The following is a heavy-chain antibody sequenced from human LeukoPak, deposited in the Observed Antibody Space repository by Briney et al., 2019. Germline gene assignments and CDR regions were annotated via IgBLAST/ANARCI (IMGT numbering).Heavy chain of an antibody. D-gene: IGHD6-13*01. CDR1: GGSISSYY. CDR3: ARSDPIAAAGTDYFDY. CDR2: IYYSGST. Sequence: PSETLSLTCTVSGGSISSYYWSWIRQPPGKGLEWIGYIYYSGSTNYNPSLKSRVTISVDTSKNQFSLKLSSVTAADTAVYYCARSDPIAAAGTDYFDYWGQGTLVTVSS. V-gene: IGHV4-59*01. J-gene: IGHJ4*02.